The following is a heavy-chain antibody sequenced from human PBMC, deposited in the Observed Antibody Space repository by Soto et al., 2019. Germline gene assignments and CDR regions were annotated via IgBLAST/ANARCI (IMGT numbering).Heavy chain of an antibody. CDR3: AKLPQIAAAGTRFDF. Sequence: GGSLRLSCAASGFTFSSYAMSWVRQAPGKGLEWVSAISGSGGSTYYADSVKGRFTISRDNSKNTLYLQMNSLRAEDKAVYYCAKLPQIAAAGTRFDFWGQGTLVTVSS. D-gene: IGHD6-13*01. CDR2: ISGSGGST. J-gene: IGHJ4*02. CDR1: GFTFSSYA. V-gene: IGHV3-23*01.